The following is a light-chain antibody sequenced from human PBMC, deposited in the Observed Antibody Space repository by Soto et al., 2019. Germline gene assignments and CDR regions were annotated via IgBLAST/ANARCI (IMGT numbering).Light chain of an antibody. J-gene: IGKJ2*01. V-gene: IGKV3-11*02. CDR1: QSVGRY. Sequence: EMVLTQSPATLSVSPGDRATLSCRASQSVGRYLAWYQQRPGQAPRLLIYDSSNRVTGIPARFSGNGSGRDFTLTISSLEPEDFAVYYCQYHTDWPPYTFGQGTTLEI. CDR3: QYHTDWPPYT. CDR2: DSS.